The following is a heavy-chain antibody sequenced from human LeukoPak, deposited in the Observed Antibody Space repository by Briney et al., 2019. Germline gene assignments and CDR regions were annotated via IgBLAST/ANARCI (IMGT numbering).Heavy chain of an antibody. CDR3: ARVVGFYDSSAFDL. CDR1: GGSFDYY. V-gene: IGHV4-34*01. CDR2: ISHSGNT. D-gene: IGHD3-22*01. Sequence: SETLSLTCAVYGGSFDYYWSWIRQPPGKGLEWIGEISHSGNTKYNPSLKSRITISVDTSKNQFSLNLSSLTAADTAVYYCARVVGFYDSSAFDLWGQGTLVTVSS. J-gene: IGHJ5*02.